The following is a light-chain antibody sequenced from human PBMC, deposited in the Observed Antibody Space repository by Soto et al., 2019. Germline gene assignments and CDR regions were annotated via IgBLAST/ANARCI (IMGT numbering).Light chain of an antibody. V-gene: IGLV1-51*01. CDR3: ATWDDRLRAYV. Sequence: QSVLTQPPSVSAAPGQTVTISCSGSSSNIGNNEISWYQQLPGTAPQLLMFDNKRRPSGIPDRFSGSKSGTSATLAISGLRSEDEADYYCATWDDRLRAYVIGAGTKVTVL. J-gene: IGLJ1*01. CDR2: DNK. CDR1: SSNIGNNE.